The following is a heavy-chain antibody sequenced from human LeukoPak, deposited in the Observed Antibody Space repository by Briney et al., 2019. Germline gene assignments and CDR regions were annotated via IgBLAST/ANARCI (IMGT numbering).Heavy chain of an antibody. CDR1: GFTFGKYW. J-gene: IGHJ4*02. CDR3: ARYTHSSGFDY. Sequence: GGSLRLSCVASGFTFGKYWMSWVRQAPGKGLEWVANIKLDGSEKNYVDSVKGRFTISRDNTKNSLYLQMNSLRVEDTAVFYCARYTHSSGFDYWGQGTLVTVSS. D-gene: IGHD6-19*01. CDR2: IKLDGSEK. V-gene: IGHV3-7*03.